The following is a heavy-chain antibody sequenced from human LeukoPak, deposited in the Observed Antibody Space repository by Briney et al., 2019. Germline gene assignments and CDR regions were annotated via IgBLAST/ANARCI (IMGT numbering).Heavy chain of an antibody. Sequence: GGSLRLSCAASGFTFSSYEMNWVRQAPGKGLEWVSYISIGGRTQYYADSVKGRFTISRDNAKNSLYLQMNSLRAEDTAVYYCAKEPGLTYYYDSSGYYGWFDYWGQGTLVTVSS. D-gene: IGHD3-22*01. V-gene: IGHV3-48*03. CDR3: AKEPGLTYYYDSSGYYGWFDY. J-gene: IGHJ5*01. CDR2: ISIGGRTQ. CDR1: GFTFSSYE.